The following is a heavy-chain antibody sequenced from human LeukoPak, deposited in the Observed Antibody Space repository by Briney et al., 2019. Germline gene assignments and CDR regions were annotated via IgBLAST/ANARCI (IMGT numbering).Heavy chain of an antibody. CDR2: IRQDGSEK. V-gene: IGHV3-7*01. D-gene: IGHD6-6*01. Sequence: GGSLRLSCEVSGFTFTDYWMNWVRRAPGKGPEWVASIRQDGSEKTYVDSVKGRFTISRDNTKNSLSLQLNGLRAEDTAVYYCARDGTAASLYFDLWGQGTLVTVSS. CDR3: ARDGTAASLYFDL. CDR1: GFTFTDYW. J-gene: IGHJ4*01.